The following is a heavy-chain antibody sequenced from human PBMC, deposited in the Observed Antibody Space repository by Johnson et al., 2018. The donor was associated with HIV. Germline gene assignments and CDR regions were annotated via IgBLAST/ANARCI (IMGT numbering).Heavy chain of an antibody. CDR2: IKSKTDGGTT. D-gene: IGHD3-9*01. Sequence: VQLVESGGGLVKPGGSLRLSCAASGFTFSHAWMSWVRQAPGKGLEWVGRIKSKTDGGTTDYAAPVKGRFTISSDDSKNTLYLQMNSLKTEDTAVYYCTSRYLDWLLSDAFDIWGQGTMVTVSS. CDR3: TSRYLDWLLSDAFDI. J-gene: IGHJ3*02. V-gene: IGHV3-15*01. CDR1: GFTFSHAW.